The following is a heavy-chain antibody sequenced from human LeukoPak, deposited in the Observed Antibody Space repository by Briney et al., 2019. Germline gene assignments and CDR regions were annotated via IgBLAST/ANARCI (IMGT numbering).Heavy chain of an antibody. D-gene: IGHD6-19*01. Sequence: SVKVSCKASGGTFSSYAISWVRQAPGQGLEWMGRIIPILGIANYAQKFQGRVTITADKSTSTAYMELSSVRSEDTAVYYCARAVGAVATAYWYFDLWGRGTLVTVSS. V-gene: IGHV1-69*04. CDR1: GGTFSSYA. CDR3: ARAVGAVATAYWYFDL. J-gene: IGHJ2*01. CDR2: IIPILGIA.